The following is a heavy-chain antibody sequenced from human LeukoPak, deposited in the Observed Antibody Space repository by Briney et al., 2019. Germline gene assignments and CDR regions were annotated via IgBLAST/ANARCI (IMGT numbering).Heavy chain of an antibody. CDR2: IYYSGST. Sequence: PSETLSLTCTVSGGSISRSRYYWGWIRQPPGKGLEWIGSIYYSGSTYYNPSLKSRVTTSVDTSKNQFSLKLSSVTAADTAVYYCAREFRRQQLEYFDYWGQGTLVTVSS. J-gene: IGHJ4*02. CDR3: AREFRRQQLEYFDY. CDR1: GGSISRSRYY. D-gene: IGHD6-13*01. V-gene: IGHV4-39*07.